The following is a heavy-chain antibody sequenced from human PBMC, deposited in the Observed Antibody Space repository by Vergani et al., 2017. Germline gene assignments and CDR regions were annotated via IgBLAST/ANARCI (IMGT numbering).Heavy chain of an antibody. CDR1: GFTFSSYA. Sequence: VQLVESGGGVVQPGRSLRLSCAASGFTFSSYAMSWVRQAPGKGLEWVSVIYSGGSSTYYADSVKGRFTISRDNSKNTLYLQMNSLRAEDTAVYYCAKSGTEDYYYYYMDVWGKGTTVTVSS. CDR3: AKSGTEDYYYYYMDV. D-gene: IGHD1-26*01. J-gene: IGHJ6*03. V-gene: IGHV3-23*03. CDR2: IYSGGSST.